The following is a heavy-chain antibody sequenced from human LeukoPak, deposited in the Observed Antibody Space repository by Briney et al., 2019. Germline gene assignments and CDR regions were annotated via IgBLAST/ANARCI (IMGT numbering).Heavy chain of an antibody. CDR1: GFTFSSYS. CDR2: ISSSSSYI. V-gene: IGHV3-21*01. CDR3: ARDGVTVVVVAAYPYYYMDV. Sequence: AGGSLRLSCAASGFTFSSYSMNWVRQAPGKGLEWVSSISSSSSYIYYADSVKGRFTISRDNAKNSLYLQMNSLRAEDTAVYYCARDGVTVVVVAAYPYYYMDVWGKGTTVTVSS. J-gene: IGHJ6*03. D-gene: IGHD2-15*01.